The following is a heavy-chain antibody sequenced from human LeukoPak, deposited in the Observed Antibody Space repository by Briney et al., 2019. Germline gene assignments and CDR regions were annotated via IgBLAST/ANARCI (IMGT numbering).Heavy chain of an antibody. CDR2: VSSSSSYI. D-gene: IGHD2-15*01. CDR1: GFTFSSYA. J-gene: IGHJ4*02. Sequence: GGSLRLSCAASGFTFSSYAMSWVRQAPGKGLEWVSSVSSSSSYIYYADSVKGRFTISRDNAKNSLYLQMNSLRAEDTAVYYCARIPVGYCSGGSCSIQFDYWGQGTLVTVSS. V-gene: IGHV3-21*01. CDR3: ARIPVGYCSGGSCSIQFDY.